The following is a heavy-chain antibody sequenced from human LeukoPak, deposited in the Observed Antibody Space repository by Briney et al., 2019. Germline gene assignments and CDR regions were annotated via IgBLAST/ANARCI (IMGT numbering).Heavy chain of an antibody. D-gene: IGHD6-19*01. Sequence: GGSLRLSCAASGFTFSSYAMSWVRQAPGKGLEWVSAISGSGGSTYYADSVKGRFTISRDNSKNTLYLQMNSLRAEDTAVYYCAKDVWDSSGWPRFDYWDQGTLVTVSS. CDR3: AKDVWDSSGWPRFDY. CDR2: ISGSGGST. CDR1: GFTFSSYA. V-gene: IGHV3-23*01. J-gene: IGHJ4*02.